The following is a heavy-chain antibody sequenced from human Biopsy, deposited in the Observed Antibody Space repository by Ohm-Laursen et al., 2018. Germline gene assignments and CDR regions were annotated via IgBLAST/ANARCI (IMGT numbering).Heavy chain of an antibody. Sequence: PSVKAFCPVYGHCLTELSTHWVRQAPGQGLEWMGGFAPENGRIVYSQKFQGGVTMNEDTSTSTAYMEVWRLKSDDTAVYYCAADINVWNVNYWGQGTQVIVSS. V-gene: IGHV1-24*01. CDR2: FAPENGRI. CDR1: GHCLTELS. D-gene: IGHD1-1*01. J-gene: IGHJ4*02. CDR3: AADINVWNVNY.